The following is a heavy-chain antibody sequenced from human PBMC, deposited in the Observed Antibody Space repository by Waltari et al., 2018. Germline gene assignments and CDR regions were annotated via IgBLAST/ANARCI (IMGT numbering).Heavy chain of an antibody. J-gene: IGHJ4*02. CDR1: GYSISSGYY. CDR2: IYHSGST. V-gene: IGHV4-38-2*02. D-gene: IGHD1-26*01. Sequence: QVQLQESGPGLVKPSETLSLTCAVSGYSISSGYYWGWIRQPPGKGLEWIGSIYHSGSTYYNPSLKSRVTISVDTSKNQFSLKLSSVTAADTAVYYCARESGSFFYFDCWGQGTLVTVSS. CDR3: ARESGSFFYFDC.